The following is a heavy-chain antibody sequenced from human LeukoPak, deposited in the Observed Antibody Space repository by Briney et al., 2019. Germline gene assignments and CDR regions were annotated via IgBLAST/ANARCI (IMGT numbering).Heavy chain of an antibody. D-gene: IGHD6-13*01. Sequence: ASVKFSCKASGYTFTGYYMHWVRQAPGQGLEWMGRINPNSGGTNYAQKFQGRVTMTRDTSISTAYMELRRLRSDDTAVYYCASWSRYSSSFDYWGQGTLVTVSS. J-gene: IGHJ4*02. V-gene: IGHV1-2*06. CDR3: ASWSRYSSSFDY. CDR2: INPNSGGT. CDR1: GYTFTGYY.